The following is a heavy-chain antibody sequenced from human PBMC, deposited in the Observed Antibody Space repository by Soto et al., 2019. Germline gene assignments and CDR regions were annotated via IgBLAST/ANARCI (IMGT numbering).Heavy chain of an antibody. D-gene: IGHD4-17*01. J-gene: IGHJ6*02. Sequence: GASVKVSCKASGYTFTSYGISWVRQAPGQGLEWMGWISAYNGNTNYAQKLQGRVTMTTDTSTSTAYMELRSPRSDDTAVYYCAREDDYGTPHDYYYGMDVWGQGTTVTVS. CDR1: GYTFTSYG. V-gene: IGHV1-18*01. CDR3: AREDDYGTPHDYYYGMDV. CDR2: ISAYNGNT.